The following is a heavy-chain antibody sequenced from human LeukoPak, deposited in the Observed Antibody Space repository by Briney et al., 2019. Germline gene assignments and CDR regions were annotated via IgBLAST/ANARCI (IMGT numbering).Heavy chain of an antibody. V-gene: IGHV3-23*01. D-gene: IGHD2-15*01. CDR3: ARGISIAKNYGMDV. Sequence: PRGSLRLSCAASRFTFNTYAMSWVRQAPGKGLEWVSANSGSGGTTYYADSVKGRFTISRDNSKNTLYLQMNSLRAEDTAVYYCARGISIAKNYGMDVWGQGTTVTVSS. J-gene: IGHJ6*02. CDR1: RFTFNTYA. CDR2: NSGSGGTT.